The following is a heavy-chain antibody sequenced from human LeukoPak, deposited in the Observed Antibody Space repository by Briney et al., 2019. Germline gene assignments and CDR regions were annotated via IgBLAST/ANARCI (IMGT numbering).Heavy chain of an antibody. J-gene: IGHJ4*02. CDR3: AKERQTGDYFTSDF. CDR1: GFTVSSNY. Sequence: GGSLRLSCAASGFTVSSNYMSWVRQAPGKGLEWVSAINGRGDSTFYADSVKGQFTISRDNSKSTVYLQMNSLRAYDTAVYYCAKERQTGDYFTSDFWGQGTLVTVSS. D-gene: IGHD4-17*01. V-gene: IGHV3-23*01. CDR2: INGRGDST.